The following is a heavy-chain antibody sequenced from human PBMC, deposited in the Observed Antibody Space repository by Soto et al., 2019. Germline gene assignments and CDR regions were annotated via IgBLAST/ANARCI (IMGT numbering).Heavy chain of an antibody. D-gene: IGHD3-16*02. CDR1: GGSFSGYY. V-gene: IGHV4-34*01. CDR3: ARVSIGGYDYVWGSYLKFDY. Sequence: PSETLSLTCAVYGGSFSGYYWSWIRQPPGKGLEWIGEINHSGSTNYNPSLKSRVTISVDTSKNQFSLKLSSVTAADTAVYYCARVSIGGYDYVWGSYLKFDYWGQGTLVTVSS. J-gene: IGHJ4*02. CDR2: INHSGST.